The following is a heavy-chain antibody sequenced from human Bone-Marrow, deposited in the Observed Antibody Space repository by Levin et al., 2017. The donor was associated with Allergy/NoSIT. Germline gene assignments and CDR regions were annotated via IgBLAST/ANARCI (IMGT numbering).Heavy chain of an antibody. CDR2: IYPGDSDT. J-gene: IGHJ4*02. Sequence: PGESLKISCKTSGYTFTSAWIGWVRQMPGKGLEWMGIIYPGDSDTRYSPTFQGQVTISADKSISTAYLQWSSLKASDTGMYFCATSRAIALSGSLRSGDYWGQGTLVTVSS. CDR3: ATSRAIALSGSLRSGDY. V-gene: IGHV5-51*01. CDR1: GYTFTSAW. D-gene: IGHD3-10*02.